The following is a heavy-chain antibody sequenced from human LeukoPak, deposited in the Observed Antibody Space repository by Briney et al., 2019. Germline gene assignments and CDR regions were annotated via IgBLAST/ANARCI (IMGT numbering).Heavy chain of an antibody. CDR3: ASGGVTVYSYGPDY. Sequence: GSSVKVSCRASGGILSKWSISWVRQAPGQGLEWVGTIIPEFDEAHYAQKLQGRVTISADDSATAAYLELSSLRSDDTAVYYCASGGVTVYSYGPDYWGQGTLVAVSS. CDR2: IIPEFDEA. CDR1: GGILSKWS. J-gene: IGHJ4*02. V-gene: IGHV1-69*15. D-gene: IGHD5-18*01.